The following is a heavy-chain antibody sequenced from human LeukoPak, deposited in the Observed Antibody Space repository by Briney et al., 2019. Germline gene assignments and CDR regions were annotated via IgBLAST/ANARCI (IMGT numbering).Heavy chain of an antibody. CDR1: GGSFSGYY. J-gene: IGHJ4*02. V-gene: IGHV4-34*01. Sequence: SETLSLTCAVYGGSFSGYYWSWIRQPPGKGLEWIEEINHSGSTNYNPSLKSRVTISVVTSKNQFSLKLSSVTAADTAVYYCAREAGCGGDCYRPAQGYYFDYWGQGTLVTVSS. CDR3: AREAGCGGDCYRPAQGYYFDY. D-gene: IGHD2-21*02. CDR2: INHSGST.